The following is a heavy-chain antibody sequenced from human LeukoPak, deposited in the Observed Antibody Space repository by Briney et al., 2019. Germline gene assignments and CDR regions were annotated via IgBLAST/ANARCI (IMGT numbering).Heavy chain of an antibody. CDR1: GGSINSGGYS. CDR3: ARDQGYDSLTGYSFNWFES. V-gene: IGHV4-30-4*07. CDR2: IYYSGST. D-gene: IGHD3-9*01. Sequence: SETLSLTCVVSGGSINSGGYSWNWIRQPPGKGLEWIGYIYYSGSTSYNPSLKSRIAISVDTSKNQFSLKLSSVTAADTAVYYCARDQGYDSLTGYSFNWFESWGQGTLVTVSS. J-gene: IGHJ5*01.